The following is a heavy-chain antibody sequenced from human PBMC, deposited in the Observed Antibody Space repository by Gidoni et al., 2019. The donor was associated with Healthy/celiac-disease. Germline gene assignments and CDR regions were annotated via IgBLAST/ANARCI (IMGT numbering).Heavy chain of an antibody. J-gene: IGHJ1*01. CDR3: ARGDVVVVVAAPAEYFQH. D-gene: IGHD2-15*01. V-gene: IGHV3-30-3*01. CDR2: ISYDGSNK. Sequence: QVQLVESWGVVVQPGRSLRPSCPASRFTFITYPMHWVRQAPGKGLEGVAVISYDGSNKYYADSVKGRFTISRDNSKNTLYLQMNSLRAEDTAVYYGARGDVVVVVAAPAEYFQHWGQGTLVTVSS. CDR1: RFTFITYP.